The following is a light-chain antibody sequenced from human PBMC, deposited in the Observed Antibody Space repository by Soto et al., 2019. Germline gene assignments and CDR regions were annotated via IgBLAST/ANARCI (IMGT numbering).Light chain of an antibody. CDR3: QSYDYSLTGSNV. CDR2: NDN. J-gene: IGLJ1*01. CDR1: SSNIGAPYD. V-gene: IGLV1-40*01. Sequence: QSVLTQAPSVSGAPGQRVTISCTGSSSNIGAPYDVHWYQQRPGAAPKLLIYNDNTRPSGVPDRFSGSKSGTSASLAITGLQAGDEAEYYCQSYDYSLTGSNVFGTGTKATVL.